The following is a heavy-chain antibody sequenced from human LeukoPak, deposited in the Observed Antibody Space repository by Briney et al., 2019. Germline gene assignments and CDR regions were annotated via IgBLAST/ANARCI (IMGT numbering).Heavy chain of an antibody. Sequence: GASVKVSCKASGYTFTSYGISWVRQAPGQGLEWMGWISAYNGNTNYAQKLQGRVTMTTDTSTSTAYMELRSLRSDDTAVYYCAREANYDSSGYYGWFDPWGQGTLVTVSS. J-gene: IGHJ5*02. V-gene: IGHV1-18*01. CDR1: GYTFTSYG. CDR2: ISAYNGNT. CDR3: AREANYDSSGYYGWFDP. D-gene: IGHD3-22*01.